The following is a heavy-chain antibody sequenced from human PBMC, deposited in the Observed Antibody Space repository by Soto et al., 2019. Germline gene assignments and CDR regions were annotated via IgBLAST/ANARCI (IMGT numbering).Heavy chain of an antibody. CDR3: ARGRWLDSSGYSIRYPAFDS. Sequence: PSETLSLTCTVSADSISSYYWNWIRQAPGKGLEWIGYVYYSGSTTYNSSLKSRVTISLDTSENRFSLKLASVTAADTAVYYCARGRWLDSSGYSIRYPAFDSWAQGTLVTVS. CDR2: VYYSGST. J-gene: IGHJ5*01. CDR1: ADSISSYY. D-gene: IGHD2-15*01. V-gene: IGHV4-59*01.